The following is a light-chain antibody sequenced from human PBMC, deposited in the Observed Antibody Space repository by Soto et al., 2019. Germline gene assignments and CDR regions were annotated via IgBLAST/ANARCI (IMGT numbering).Light chain of an antibody. CDR2: GAS. CDR3: QQYGSSPRT. J-gene: IGKJ1*01. Sequence: EIVLTQSPGTLSLSPGERATLSCRASQSVGSDYLAWYQQKPGQAPRILIFGASGRATGIPDRFSGSGSGTDFTLTISRLDPEDFAVYFCQQYGSSPRTFGQGTKVDIK. CDR1: QSVGSDY. V-gene: IGKV3-20*01.